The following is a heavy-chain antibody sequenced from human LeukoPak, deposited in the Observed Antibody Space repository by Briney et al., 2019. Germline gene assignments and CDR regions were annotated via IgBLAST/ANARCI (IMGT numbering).Heavy chain of an antibody. D-gene: IGHD4-17*01. CDR3: ARGPVTRFEI. V-gene: IGHV3-53*01. CDR2: IYRGGTT. J-gene: IGHJ3*02. CDR1: GFTVSSNY. Sequence: PGGSLRLSCAASGFTVSSNYMSWVRQAPGKGLEWVSVIYRGGTTYYADSVKGRFTISRDNSNNTLYLQMNSLRAEDTAVYYCARGPVTRFEIWGQGTMVTVSS.